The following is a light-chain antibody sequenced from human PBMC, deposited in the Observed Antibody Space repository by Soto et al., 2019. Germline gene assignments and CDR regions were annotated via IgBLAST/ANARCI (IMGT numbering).Light chain of an antibody. CDR3: QSHDSDFVV. CDR2: ENN. CDR1: SGSIANNY. J-gene: IGLJ2*01. Sequence: KFMLTQPHSVSESPGKTLSISYTRSSGSIANNYVQWYQQRPGSAPTTVIYENNQRLAGVPDRFSGSTDGSSNSASLTSSGLQTEDEADYYCQSHDSDFVVFGGGTKLTVL. V-gene: IGLV6-57*04.